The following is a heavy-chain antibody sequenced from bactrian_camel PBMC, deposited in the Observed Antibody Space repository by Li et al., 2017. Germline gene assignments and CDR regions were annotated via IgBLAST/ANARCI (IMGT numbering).Heavy chain of an antibody. CDR3: VVGSGVNGYFSY. J-gene: IGHJ4*01. D-gene: IGHD3*01. V-gene: IGHV3S1*01. Sequence: HVQLVESGGGSVQTGGSLRLSCAASGMTFTYFCMGWFRPVPGKEREAVAAICGDATYYSDSVKGRFTISRDKAENTVYLQMHSLKSQDTALYYCVVGSGVNGYFSYWGQGTQVTVS. CDR2: ICGDAT. CDR1: GMTFTYFC.